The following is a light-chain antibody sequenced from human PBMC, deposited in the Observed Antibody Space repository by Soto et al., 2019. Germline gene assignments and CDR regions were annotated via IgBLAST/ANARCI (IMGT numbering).Light chain of an antibody. CDR2: NVS. J-gene: IGLJ3*02. CDR1: GSDVGFYDY. V-gene: IGLV2-11*01. Sequence: QSVLTQPRSVSGSPGQSVTISCTGTGSDVGFYDYVSWYQHHPGKAPKVMVFNVSQRPSWVPDRFSGSKSGNTASLNISGLQAEDEADYYCCSFAGSYTWVFGAGTKVTVL. CDR3: CSFAGSYTWV.